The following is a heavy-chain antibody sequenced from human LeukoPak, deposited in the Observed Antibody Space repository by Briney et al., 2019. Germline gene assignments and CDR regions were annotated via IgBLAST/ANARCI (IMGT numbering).Heavy chain of an antibody. CDR3: ARAGYSSGWYGGTAGQ. D-gene: IGHD6-19*01. V-gene: IGHV1-69*05. J-gene: IGHJ4*02. Sequence: SVKVSCKASGGTFSSYAISWVRQAPGQGLEWMGGIIPIFGTANYAQKFQGRVTVTTDESTSTAYMELSSLRSEDTAVYYCARAGYSSGWYGGTAGQWGQGTLVTVSS. CDR2: IIPIFGTA. CDR1: GGTFSSYA.